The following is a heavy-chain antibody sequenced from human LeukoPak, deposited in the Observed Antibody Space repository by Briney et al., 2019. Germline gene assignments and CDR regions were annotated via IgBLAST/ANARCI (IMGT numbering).Heavy chain of an antibody. CDR1: GDSVSINSAA. V-gene: IGHV6-1*01. D-gene: IGHD3-10*01. CDR2: TYYRSKWYN. J-gene: IGHJ4*02. Sequence: SQTLSLTSAISGDSVSINSAAWNWIRQSPSRGLHWLGRTYYRSKWYNDYGVSVKSRITINPDTSKKQSYLQLNSVTPEDTAVYYCARESPGRFEYWGQGTLVTVSS. CDR3: ARESPGRFEY.